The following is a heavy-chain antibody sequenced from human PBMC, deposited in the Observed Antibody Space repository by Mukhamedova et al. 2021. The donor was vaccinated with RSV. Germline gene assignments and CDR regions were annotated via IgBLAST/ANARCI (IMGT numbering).Heavy chain of an antibody. D-gene: IGHD3-3*01. CDR2: IIPILGIA. CDR3: ARGGEDFWSGYASYYFDY. J-gene: IGHJ4*02. V-gene: IGHV1-69*10. Sequence: WVRQAPGQGLEWMGGIIPILGIANYAQKFQGRVTITADESTSTAYMELSSLRSEDTAVHYCARGGEDFWSGYASYYFDYWGQGTL.